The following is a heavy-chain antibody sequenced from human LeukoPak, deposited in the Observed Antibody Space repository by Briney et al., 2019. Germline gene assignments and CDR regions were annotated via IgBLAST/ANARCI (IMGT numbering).Heavy chain of an antibody. D-gene: IGHD3-22*01. Sequence: GGSLRLSCAASGFTFSSYGMHWVRQAPGKGLEWVAFIRYDGSNKYYADSVKGRFTISRDNSKNTLYLQMNSLRAEDTAVYYCAKDRPTYYDSSPRPFDHWGQGTLVTVSS. CDR2: IRYDGSNK. J-gene: IGHJ4*02. CDR1: GFTFSSYG. V-gene: IGHV3-30*02. CDR3: AKDRPTYYDSSPRPFDH.